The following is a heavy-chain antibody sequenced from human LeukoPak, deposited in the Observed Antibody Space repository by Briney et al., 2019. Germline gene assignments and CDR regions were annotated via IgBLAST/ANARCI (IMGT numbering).Heavy chain of an antibody. D-gene: IGHD1-14*01. J-gene: IGHJ4*02. CDR1: GFTFGGYG. Sequence: GGSLRLPCAGSGFTFGGYGMHWFRQTPGKGLEWVAVIAYDGSRAFYADSVKGRFTISRDNSKNTMSVQMDDLRAEDTAVYYCTRYNNDHFDYWGQGTLVTVSS. CDR2: IAYDGSRA. CDR3: TRYNNDHFDY. V-gene: IGHV3-33*01.